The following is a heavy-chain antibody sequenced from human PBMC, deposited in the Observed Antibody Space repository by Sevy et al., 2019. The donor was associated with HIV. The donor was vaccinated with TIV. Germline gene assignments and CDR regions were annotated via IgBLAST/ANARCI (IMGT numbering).Heavy chain of an antibody. CDR2: IKEDGSDK. Sequence: GGSLRLSCEVSGFTFSNYWMIWVRQAPGKGLEWVANIKEDGSDKYYGDSVKGRFSLSRDNAKNSLYLQMDSLRAEDTAVYYCVRDGLASATDFDYWGQVTLGTVSS. CDR1: GFTFSNYW. V-gene: IGHV3-7*01. J-gene: IGHJ4*02. CDR3: VRDGLASATDFDY. D-gene: IGHD2-15*01.